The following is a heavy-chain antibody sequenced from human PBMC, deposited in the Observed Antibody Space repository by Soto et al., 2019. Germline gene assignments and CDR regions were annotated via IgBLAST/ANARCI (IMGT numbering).Heavy chain of an antibody. J-gene: IGHJ1*01. V-gene: IGHV4-4*08. Sequence: PSETLSLTCAVSGDSISSYYCMWIRQPPGKGLESIGYLYYNPSLLSRVTISADTSKNQFFLRLTSVTAADTGVYFCARTLGPQVTGYVDSDYRWSIDQWGRGTLVTVSS. CDR2: LY. D-gene: IGHD4-4*01. CDR1: GDSISSYY. CDR3: ARTLGPQVTGYVDSDYRWSIDQ.